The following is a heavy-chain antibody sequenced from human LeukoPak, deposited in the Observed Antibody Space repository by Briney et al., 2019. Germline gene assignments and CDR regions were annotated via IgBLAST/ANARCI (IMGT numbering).Heavy chain of an antibody. CDR2: INAGNGNR. CDR1: GYTFSNSG. V-gene: IGHV1-3*01. D-gene: IGHD3-10*01. J-gene: IGHJ5*02. CDR3: ARGRGLIGTSRFDP. Sequence: ASVKVSCKTSGYTFSNSGLHWVRQAPGQSLEWMGWINAGNGNRKYSQKFQDRLTITRDTSASTVYMELNSLKSEDTAMYFCARGRGLIGTSRFDPWGLGTLVIVSS.